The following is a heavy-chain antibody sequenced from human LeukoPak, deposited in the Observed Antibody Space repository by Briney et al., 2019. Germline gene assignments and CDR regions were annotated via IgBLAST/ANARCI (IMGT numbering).Heavy chain of an antibody. CDR2: ISYDGSNK. D-gene: IGHD3-22*01. J-gene: IGHJ4*02. V-gene: IGHV3-30*18. CDR1: GFTFSSYG. Sequence: GRSLRLSCAASGFTFSSYGMHWVRQAPGKGLEWVAVISYDGSNKYYVDSVKGRFTISRDNSKNTLYLQMNSLRAEDTAVYYCAKDSGSSGYPRGFDYWGQGTLVTVSS. CDR3: AKDSGSSGYPRGFDY.